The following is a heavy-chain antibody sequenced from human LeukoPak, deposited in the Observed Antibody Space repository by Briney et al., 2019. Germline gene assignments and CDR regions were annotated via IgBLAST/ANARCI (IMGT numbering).Heavy chain of an antibody. J-gene: IGHJ4*02. Sequence: SETLSLTCTVPGGSISSYYWSWLRQPPGKGLEWLGYIYYSGSTKYNPSLKSRVTISVDRTKSQFCLKLSSVTAADSAFYYCASGSGGYFDSWGQGSLVTVSP. D-gene: IGHD2-8*02. V-gene: IGHV4-59*01. CDR3: ASGSGGYFDS. CDR2: IYYSGST. CDR1: GGSISSYY.